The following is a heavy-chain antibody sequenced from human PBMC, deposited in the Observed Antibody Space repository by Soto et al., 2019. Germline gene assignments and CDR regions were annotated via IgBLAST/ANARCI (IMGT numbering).Heavy chain of an antibody. J-gene: IGHJ6*02. CDR2: ISDSGDST. CDR3: AKTRRGGAMVYYYGMDV. Sequence: PGGSLRLSCAASGFTFSSYAMSWVRQAPGKGLEWVSCISDSGDSTYYADSVKGRFTISRDNAKNTLYLQMNSLRAEDTAVYYCAKTRRGGAMVYYYGMDVWGQGTTVTVSS. V-gene: IGHV3-23*01. CDR1: GFTFSSYA. D-gene: IGHD5-18*01.